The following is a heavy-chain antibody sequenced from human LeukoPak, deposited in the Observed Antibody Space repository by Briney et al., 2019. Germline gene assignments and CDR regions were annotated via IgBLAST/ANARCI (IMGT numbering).Heavy chain of an antibody. V-gene: IGHV3-23*01. CDR2: ISGSGGST. D-gene: IGHD1-14*01. CDR3: AKAEPASGYDY. CDR1: GFTFSSYG. Sequence: GSLRLSCAASGFTFSSYGMSWVRQAPGKGLEWVSAISGSGGSTYYADSVKGRFIISRDNSKNTLYLQMNSLRAEDTAVYFCAKAEPASGYDYWGQGTLVTVSS. J-gene: IGHJ4*02.